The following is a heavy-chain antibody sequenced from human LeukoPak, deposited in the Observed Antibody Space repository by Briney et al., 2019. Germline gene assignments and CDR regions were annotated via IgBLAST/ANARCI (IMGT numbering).Heavy chain of an antibody. V-gene: IGHV1-69*05. Sequence: VSSGKVSCKTSGGTFSSYAISWVRQAPGQGLEWMGRIIPIFGTANYAQKFQGRVTITTDESTSTAYMELSSLRSEDTAVYYCARSNYGDPFYDYWGQGTLVTVSS. CDR1: GGTFSSYA. J-gene: IGHJ4*02. D-gene: IGHD4-17*01. CDR2: IIPIFGTA. CDR3: ARSNYGDPFYDY.